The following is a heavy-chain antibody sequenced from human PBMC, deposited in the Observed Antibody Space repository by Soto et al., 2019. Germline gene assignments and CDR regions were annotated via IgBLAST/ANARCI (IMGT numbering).Heavy chain of an antibody. CDR1: GGSISSYY. CDR2: IYYSGST. J-gene: IGHJ4*02. CDR3: ARSSPVVTRRRWYFDY. Sequence: QVQLQESGPGLVKPSETLSLTCTVSGGSISSYYWSWIRQPPGKGLEWIGYIYYSGSTNYNPSLKSRVTISVKPSKNPFPPKLGPVTAADTAVYYCARSSPVVTRRRWYFDYWGQGTLVTVSS. D-gene: IGHD2-15*01. V-gene: IGHV4-59*08.